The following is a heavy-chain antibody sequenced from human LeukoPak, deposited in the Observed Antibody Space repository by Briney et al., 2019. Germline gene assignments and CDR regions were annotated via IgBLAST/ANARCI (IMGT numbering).Heavy chain of an antibody. CDR1: GGSFSGYY. CDR2: INHSGST. Sequence: SETLSLTCAVYGGSFSGYYWSWIRQPPGKGLEWIGEINHSGSTNYNPSLKSRVTISVDTSKNQFSLKLSSVTAADTAVYYCARAVGGSSWYGSFYYFDYWGQGTLVTVSS. J-gene: IGHJ4*02. D-gene: IGHD6-13*01. V-gene: IGHV4-34*01. CDR3: ARAVGGSSWYGSFYYFDY.